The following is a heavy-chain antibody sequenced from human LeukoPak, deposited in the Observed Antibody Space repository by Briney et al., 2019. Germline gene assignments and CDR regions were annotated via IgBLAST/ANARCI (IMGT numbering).Heavy chain of an antibody. J-gene: IGHJ4*02. CDR1: GYTFTSYG. CDR2: ISAYNGNT. D-gene: IGHD3-9*01. CDR3: ATDGYDILTGYYKGDFDY. Sequence: ASVKVSCKASGYTFTSYGISWVRQAPGQGLEWMGWISAYNGNTNYAQKLQGRVTMTEDTSTDTAYMELSSLRSEDTAVYYCATDGYDILTGYYKGDFDYWGQGTLVTVSS. V-gene: IGHV1-18*01.